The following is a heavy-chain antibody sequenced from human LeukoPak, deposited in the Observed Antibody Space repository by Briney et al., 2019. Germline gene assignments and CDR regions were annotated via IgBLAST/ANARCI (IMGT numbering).Heavy chain of an antibody. CDR1: GGSISSNNW. CDR2: IYHSGST. Sequence: PSETLSLTCAVSGGSISSNNWWNWVRQPPGKGLEWIGEIYHSGSTNYNPSLKSRVTISVDKSKNQLSLKLNSATAADTAVYYCARGLPLDAFDIWGQGTMVTVSS. J-gene: IGHJ3*02. CDR3: ARGLPLDAFDI. V-gene: IGHV4-4*02.